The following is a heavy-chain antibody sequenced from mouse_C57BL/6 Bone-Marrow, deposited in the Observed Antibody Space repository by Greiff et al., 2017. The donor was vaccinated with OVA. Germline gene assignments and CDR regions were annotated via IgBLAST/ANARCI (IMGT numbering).Heavy chain of an antibody. D-gene: IGHD4-1*01. CDR2: ISSGSSTI. V-gene: IGHV5-17*01. CDR1: GFTFSDYG. CDR3: ARRTGTRGWYFEV. J-gene: IGHJ1*03. Sequence: EVQLQESGGGLVKPGGSLKLSCAASGFTFSDYGMHWVRQAPEKGLEWVAYISSGSSTIYYADTETGRFTISRDNAKNSLFLQMTSRRSEDTAMYYCARRTGTRGWYFEVGGTGTTVTVSS.